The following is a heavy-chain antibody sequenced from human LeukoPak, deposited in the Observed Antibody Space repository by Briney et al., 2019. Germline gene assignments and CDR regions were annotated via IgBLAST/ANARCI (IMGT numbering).Heavy chain of an antibody. V-gene: IGHV4-39*01. Sequence: SETLSLTCTVSGGSISSSSYYWGWIRQPPGKGLEWIGSIYYSGSTYYNPSLKSRVTTSVDTSKNQFSLKLSSVTAADTAVYYCARLVDYYDSSGYYFHDALDIWGQGTMVTVSS. J-gene: IGHJ3*02. D-gene: IGHD3-22*01. CDR3: ARLVDYYDSSGYYFHDALDI. CDR1: GGSISSSSYY. CDR2: IYYSGST.